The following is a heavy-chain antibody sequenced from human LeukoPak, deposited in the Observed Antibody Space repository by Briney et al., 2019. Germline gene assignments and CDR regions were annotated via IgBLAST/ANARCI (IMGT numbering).Heavy chain of an antibody. D-gene: IGHD4-17*01. Sequence: GGSLRLSCAGSGFTFSSYTMNWVRQAPGKGLEWVSSISSSATYIYYADSVRGRFTISRDDAKNSLFLHMNSLRAEDTAVYYCATWDDYGDYVAFEHWGQGTLVTVSS. V-gene: IGHV3-21*01. CDR3: ATWDDYGDYVAFEH. J-gene: IGHJ4*02. CDR1: GFTFSSYT. CDR2: ISSSATYI.